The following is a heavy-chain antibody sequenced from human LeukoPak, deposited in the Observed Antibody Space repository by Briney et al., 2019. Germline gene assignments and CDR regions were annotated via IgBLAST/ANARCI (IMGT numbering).Heavy chain of an antibody. D-gene: IGHD2-2*01. CDR2: INHSGST. V-gene: IGHV4-34*01. J-gene: IGHJ5*02. CDR1: GGSFSGYY. CDR3: ARTIVVVPAAPNWFDP. Sequence: SETLSLTCAVYGGSFSGYYWSWIRQPPGKGLEWIGEINHSGSTNYNPSLKSRVTISVDTSKNQFSLKLSSVTAVDTAVYYCARTIVVVPAAPNWFDPWGQGTLVTVSS.